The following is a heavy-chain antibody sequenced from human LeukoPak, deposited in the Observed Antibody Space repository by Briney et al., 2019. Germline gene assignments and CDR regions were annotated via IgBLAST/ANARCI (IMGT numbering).Heavy chain of an antibody. D-gene: IGHD3-22*01. J-gene: IGHJ4*02. CDR1: GFTFNDAW. Sequence: PGGSLRLSCAVSGFTFNDAWMSWVRQAPGKGLEWVGRIKSKTDGGTTDYAAPVKDRFTISRDDSKNTLYLQMNSLKDEDTAVYYCTTFDSSGYYFNYWGQGTLVTVSS. V-gene: IGHV3-15*01. CDR3: TTFDSSGYYFNY. CDR2: IKSKTDGGTT.